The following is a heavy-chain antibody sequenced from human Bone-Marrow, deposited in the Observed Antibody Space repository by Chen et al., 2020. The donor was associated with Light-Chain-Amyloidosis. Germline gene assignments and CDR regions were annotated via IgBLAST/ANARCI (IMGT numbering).Heavy chain of an antibody. V-gene: IGHV7-4-1*02. Sequence: QVQLVQSGSELKKPGASVKVSCKASGYTFTSYAMNWVLQAPGQGLEWMGWINTNTGNPTYAQGFTGRFVFSLDTSVSTAYLQISSLKAEDTAGYYCAVVRPPAQWLDTGGYYMDVWGKGTTVTVSS. J-gene: IGHJ6*03. CDR3: AVVRPPAQWLDTGGYYMDV. CDR1: GYTFTSYA. D-gene: IGHD6-19*01. CDR2: INTNTGNP.